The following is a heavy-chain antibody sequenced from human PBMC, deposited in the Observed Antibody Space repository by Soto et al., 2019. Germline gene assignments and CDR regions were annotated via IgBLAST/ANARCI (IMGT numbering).Heavy chain of an antibody. D-gene: IGHD3-22*01. V-gene: IGHV3-13*01. CDR1: GYTFNTFD. J-gene: IGHJ5*02. CDR3: ARGRSYSYESTPPPRFDP. Sequence: WGSLRLSCAASGYTFNTFDIHWFRQATGKGLEWVSGIGTVGDTYYADSVKGRFTISRENARNSLYLQMSSLRAGDTAVYYCARGRSYSYESTPPPRFDPWGRGTLVTVSS. CDR2: IGTVGDT.